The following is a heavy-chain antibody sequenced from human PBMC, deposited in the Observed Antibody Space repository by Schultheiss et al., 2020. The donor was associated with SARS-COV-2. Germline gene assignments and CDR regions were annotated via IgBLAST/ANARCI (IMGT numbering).Heavy chain of an antibody. CDR3: ARGLLYGMDV. CDR2: INSDGSST. J-gene: IGHJ6*02. CDR1: GFTFSSYW. D-gene: IGHD5-18*01. V-gene: IGHV3-74*01. Sequence: GGSLRLSCAASGFTFSSYWMHWVRQAPGKGLEWVSGINSDGSSTSYADSVKGRFTISRDNAKNTLYLQMNSLRAEDTAVYYCARGLLYGMDVWGQGTTVTVSS.